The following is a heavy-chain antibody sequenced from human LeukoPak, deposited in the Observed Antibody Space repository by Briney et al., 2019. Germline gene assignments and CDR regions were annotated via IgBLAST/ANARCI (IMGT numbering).Heavy chain of an antibody. J-gene: IGHJ3*02. Sequence: GASVKVSCKASGGTFSSYAISWVRQAPGQGLEWMGGIIPIFGTANYAQKFQGRVTITADESTSTAYMELSSLRSEDTAVYYCARDEESYYAFDIWGQGTMVTVSS. D-gene: IGHD1-26*01. CDR1: GGTFSSYA. CDR3: ARDEESYYAFDI. V-gene: IGHV1-69*13. CDR2: IIPIFGTA.